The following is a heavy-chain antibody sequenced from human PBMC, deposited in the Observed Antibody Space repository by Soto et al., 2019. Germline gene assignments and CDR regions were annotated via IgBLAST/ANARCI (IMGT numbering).Heavy chain of an antibody. J-gene: IGHJ6*02. CDR1: GGSISSGGYY. Sequence: SETLSLTCTVSGGSISSGGYYWSWIRQHPGKGLEWIGYIYYSGSTYYNPSLKSRVTISVGTSKNQFSLKLSSVTAADTAVYYCARDKQYYYDSSGHPLIYYYYGMDVWGQGTTVTVSS. D-gene: IGHD3-22*01. CDR2: IYYSGST. CDR3: ARDKQYYYDSSGHPLIYYYYGMDV. V-gene: IGHV4-31*02.